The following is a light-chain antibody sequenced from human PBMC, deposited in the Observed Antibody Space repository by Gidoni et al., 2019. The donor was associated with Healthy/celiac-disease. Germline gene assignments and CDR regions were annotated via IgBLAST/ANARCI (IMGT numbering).Light chain of an antibody. V-gene: IGKV3-20*01. Sequence: EIVFTHSPGTLSLSPGERATLSCRASQSVSSSYLAWYQQKPGQAPRRLIYGASSRATGIPDRFSGSGSGTDFTLTISRLEPEDFAVYYCQQYGSSPRTFGQXTKLEIK. CDR2: GAS. CDR1: QSVSSSY. J-gene: IGKJ2*01. CDR3: QQYGSSPRT.